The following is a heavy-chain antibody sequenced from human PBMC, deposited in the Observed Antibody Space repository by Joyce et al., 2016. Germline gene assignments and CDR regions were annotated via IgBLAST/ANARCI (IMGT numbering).Heavy chain of an antibody. CDR2: ISYDGSKNK. V-gene: IGHV3-30*18. Sequence: GFTFSNSGMHWVRQAPGKGLEWVAVISYDGSKNKYYAESMKGRFTISRDNSKNTLYLQMNSLRGDDTAVYYCAKDKASGSYYYYGMDVWGQGTTVSVS. CDR1: GFTFSNSG. J-gene: IGHJ6*02. CDR3: AKDKASGSYYYYGMDV. D-gene: IGHD1-26*01.